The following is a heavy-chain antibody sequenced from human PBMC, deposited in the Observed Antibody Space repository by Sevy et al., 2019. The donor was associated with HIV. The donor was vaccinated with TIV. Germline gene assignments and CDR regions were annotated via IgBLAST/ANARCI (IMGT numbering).Heavy chain of an antibody. V-gene: IGHV1-18*01. J-gene: IGHJ5*02. CDR3: ARPRGQFYCSSTSCYSTYNWFDP. Sequence: ASVKVSCKASGYTFTSYGISWVRQAPGQGLEWMGWISAYNGNTNYAQKLQGRVTMTTDTSTSTAYMELRGLRSDDTAVYYCARPRGQFYCSSTSCYSTYNWFDPWGQGTLVTVSS. CDR2: ISAYNGNT. D-gene: IGHD2-2*01. CDR1: GYTFTSYG.